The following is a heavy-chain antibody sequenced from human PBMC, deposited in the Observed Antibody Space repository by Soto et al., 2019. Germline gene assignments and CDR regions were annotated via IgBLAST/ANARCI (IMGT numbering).Heavy chain of an antibody. CDR1: GYTFTSYD. CDR2: MNTNSGNT. J-gene: IGHJ5*02. Sequence: ASVKVSCKASGYTFTSYDINWVRQATGQGLEWMGWMNTNSGNTGYAQKIQGRVTMTRNTSISTAYMELSSLRSEDTAVFYFASHPMITFGGVIVPWFDPWGQGTLVTVSS. V-gene: IGHV1-8*01. CDR3: ASHPMITFGGVIVPWFDP. D-gene: IGHD3-16*02.